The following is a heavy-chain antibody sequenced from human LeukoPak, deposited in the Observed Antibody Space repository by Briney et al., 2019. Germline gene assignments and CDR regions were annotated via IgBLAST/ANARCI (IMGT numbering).Heavy chain of an antibody. CDR2: ISGSGGST. J-gene: IGHJ4*02. V-gene: IGHV3-23*01. D-gene: IGHD2-15*01. Sequence: GGSLRLSCAAPGFTFSSYAMSWVRQAPGKGLEWVSAISGSGGSTYYADSVKGRFTISRDNSKNTLYLQMNSLRAEDTAVYYCAKDPEDIVVVVAATGFDYWGQGTLVTVSS. CDR3: AKDPEDIVVVVAATGFDY. CDR1: GFTFSSYA.